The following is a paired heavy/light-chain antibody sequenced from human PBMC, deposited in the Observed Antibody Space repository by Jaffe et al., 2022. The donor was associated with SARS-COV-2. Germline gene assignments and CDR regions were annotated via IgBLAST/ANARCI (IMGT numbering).Heavy chain of an antibody. CDR2: IKSKIDGGTT. D-gene: IGHD2-21*02. Sequence: EVQLVESGGGLVKPGGSLRLSCAASGFTFSNAWMSWVRQAPGKGLEWVGRIKSKIDGGTTDYAAPVKGRFAISRDDSKDTLYLQMNSLKTEDTALYYCTTESYCGGDCYTVPIWGQGTLVTVSS. V-gene: IGHV3-15*01. CDR1: GFTFSNAW. CDR3: TTESYCGGDCYTVPI. J-gene: IGHJ3*02.
Light chain of an antibody. V-gene: IGLV6-57*02. J-gene: IGLJ3*02. CDR3: QSYDSSNLLWV. CDR1: SGSIASNY. CDR2: EDN. Sequence: NFMLTQPHSVSESPGKTVTISCTGSSGSIASNYVQWYQQRPGSAPTTVIYEDNQRPSGVPDRFSGSIDSSSNSASLTISGLKTEDEADYYCQSYDSSNLLWVFGGGTKLTVL.